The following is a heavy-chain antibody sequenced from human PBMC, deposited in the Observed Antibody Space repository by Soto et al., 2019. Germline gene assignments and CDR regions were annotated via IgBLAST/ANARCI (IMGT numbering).Heavy chain of an antibody. CDR3: ARDHMIMFGGVTGWFDP. D-gene: IGHD3-16*01. CDR1: GFTFSNSG. V-gene: IGHV3-33*01. Sequence: PGGSLRLSCAASGFTFSNSGMHWVRQAPGKGLEWVAIIWYDGSNKYYTDSVKGRFTISRDNSKNTLYLQMNSLRAEDTAVYYCARDHMIMFGGVTGWFDPWGQGTLVTVS. CDR2: IWYDGSNK. J-gene: IGHJ5*02.